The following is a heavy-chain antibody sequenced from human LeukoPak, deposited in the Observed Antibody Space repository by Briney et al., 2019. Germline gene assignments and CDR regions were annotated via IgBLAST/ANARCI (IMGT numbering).Heavy chain of an antibody. D-gene: IGHD6-13*01. J-gene: IGHJ4*02. CDR1: GFTFSSYW. V-gene: IGHV3-7*04. CDR3: TRGLAAAAY. CDR2: IKQDGTEN. Sequence: GGSLRLSCAASGFTFSSYWMSWVRQAPGNGLEWVANIKQDGTENYYVDSVKGRFTISRDNAKNSLFLQMNSLSAEDTAVYYWTRGLAAAAYWGQGTLVTVSS.